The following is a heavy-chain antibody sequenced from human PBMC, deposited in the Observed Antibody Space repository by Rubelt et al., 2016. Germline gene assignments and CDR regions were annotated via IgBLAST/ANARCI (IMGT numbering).Heavy chain of an antibody. CDR3: ASMYSSSWYRGWFDP. Sequence: QVQLVQSGAEVKKPGASVKVSCKASGYTFTSYGISWVRQAPGQGLEWMGWSSAYNGNTNYAQKLQGRVTMTTDTSTSTAYMELRSLRSDDTAVYYCASMYSSSWYRGWFDPWGQGTLVTVSS. J-gene: IGHJ5*02. D-gene: IGHD6-13*01. CDR2: SSAYNGNT. CDR1: GYTFTSYG. V-gene: IGHV1-18*01.